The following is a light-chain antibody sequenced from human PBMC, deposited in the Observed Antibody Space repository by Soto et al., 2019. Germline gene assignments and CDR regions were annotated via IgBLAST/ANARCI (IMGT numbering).Light chain of an antibody. V-gene: IGKV1-39*01. CDR3: QQSYSTVT. CDR2: AAS. Sequence: DVQMTQSPSSLSASVGDRFTITCRASQSISSYLNWYQQRPGQAPKLLIYAASSLQSGVPSRFSASGSGTDFTLPISSLQHEDFATYYCQQSYSTVTFGQGTRLQIK. CDR1: QSISSY. J-gene: IGKJ5*01.